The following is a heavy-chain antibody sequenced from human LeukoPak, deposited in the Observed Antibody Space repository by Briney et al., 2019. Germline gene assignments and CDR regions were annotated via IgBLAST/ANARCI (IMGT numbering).Heavy chain of an antibody. CDR3: ARHPLNYYGSGSYLDY. V-gene: IGHV4-38-2*01. D-gene: IGHD3-10*01. Sequence: PSETLSLTCAVSGYSISSGYYWGWIRQPPGKGLAWIGSIYHSGSTYYNPSLKSRVTISVDTSKNQFSLKLSSVTAADTAVCYCARHPLNYYGSGSYLDYWGQGTLVTVSS. CDR2: IYHSGST. J-gene: IGHJ4*02. CDR1: GYSISSGYY.